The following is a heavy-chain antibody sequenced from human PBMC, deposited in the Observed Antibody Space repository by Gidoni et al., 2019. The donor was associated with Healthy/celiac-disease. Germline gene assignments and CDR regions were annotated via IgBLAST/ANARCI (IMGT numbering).Heavy chain of an antibody. V-gene: IGHV4-39*01. Sequence: QLQLQASGPGLVKPSETLSLTCTVSGGSISSSSYYWGWIRQPPGQGLEWIGSVYDSGTAYYNPSLKSRVTISVDTSKNQFSLRLTSVTAADTAVYFCARVFGECDYWGQGTLTVSS. J-gene: IGHJ4*02. CDR3: ARVFGECDY. CDR1: GGSISSSSYY. CDR2: VYDSGTA. D-gene: IGHD3-10*02.